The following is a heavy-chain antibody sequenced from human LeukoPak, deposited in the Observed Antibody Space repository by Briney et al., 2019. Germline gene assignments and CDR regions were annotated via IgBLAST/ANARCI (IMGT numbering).Heavy chain of an antibody. J-gene: IGHJ4*02. Sequence: GGSLRLSCAASGFTVSSNYMSWVRQAPGKGLEWVSVIYSGGSTYYADSVKGRFTISRDNSKNTLYLQMNSLRAEDTAVHYCARVRPRVGAEYYFDYWGQGTLVTVSS. CDR2: IYSGGST. V-gene: IGHV3-53*01. CDR1: GFTVSSNY. CDR3: ARVRPRVGAEYYFDY. D-gene: IGHD1-26*01.